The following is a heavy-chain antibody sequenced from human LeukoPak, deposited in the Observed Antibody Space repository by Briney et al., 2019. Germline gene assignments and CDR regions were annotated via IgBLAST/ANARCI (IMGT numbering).Heavy chain of an antibody. CDR1: EFTFSIYE. J-gene: IGHJ5*02. Sequence: GGSLRLSCAASEFTFSIYEMNWVRQTPGKGLEWLSYIGSSGNSIYYADSVKGRFTISRDNAKNSLYMQMNSLRVEDTAVYYCARGGSAASSNRFDPWGQGTLVTVSS. V-gene: IGHV3-48*03. CDR3: ARGGSAASSNRFDP. D-gene: IGHD1-26*01. CDR2: IGSSGNSI.